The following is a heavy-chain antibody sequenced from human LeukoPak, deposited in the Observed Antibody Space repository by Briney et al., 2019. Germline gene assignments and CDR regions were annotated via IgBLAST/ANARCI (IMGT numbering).Heavy chain of an antibody. D-gene: IGHD4-17*01. CDR1: GYTFTSYG. J-gene: IGHJ5*02. Sequence: ASVKVSCKASGYTFTSYGISWVRQAPGQGLEWLGWMNPHTGGSNYARKFQGRVTMTRDTSISAAYMELTSLRSDDTAVYYCARSRTTMTTREFDPWGQGTLVTVSS. CDR3: ARSRTTMTTREFDP. CDR2: MNPHTGGS. V-gene: IGHV1-2*02.